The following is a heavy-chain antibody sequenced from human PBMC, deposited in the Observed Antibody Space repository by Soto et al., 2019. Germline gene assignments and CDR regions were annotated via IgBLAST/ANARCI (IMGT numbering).Heavy chain of an antibody. Sequence: VEVKQSAAQVREPGASVKVSCTAERHTFMYYLVTWVRQAPGHDLQFVGWISADNHNTKNAQSVQHRGSFTSDTSTSTASTEQRGLRSDDKGMYYCIGSQAGGPEYWDQGTLVTISS. J-gene: IGHJ4*02. D-gene: IGHD6-6*01. CDR3: IGSQAGGPEY. CDR1: RHTFMYYL. V-gene: IGHV1-18*01. CDR2: ISADNHNT.